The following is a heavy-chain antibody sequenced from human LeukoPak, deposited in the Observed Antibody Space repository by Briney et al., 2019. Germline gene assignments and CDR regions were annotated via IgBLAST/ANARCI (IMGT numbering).Heavy chain of an antibody. V-gene: IGHV3-30*02. CDR3: ASGGNLGTYLFDY. Sequence: GGSLRLSCAASGITFSNYANHWVRQAPGKGLEWVAYIRSDGSDKYYVDSVKGRFTISRDNSKNTLYLQMNSLRTEDTAVYYCASGGNLGTYLFDYWGQGTVVPVYS. CDR1: GITFSNYA. J-gene: IGHJ4*02. D-gene: IGHD4-23*01. CDR2: IRSDGSDK.